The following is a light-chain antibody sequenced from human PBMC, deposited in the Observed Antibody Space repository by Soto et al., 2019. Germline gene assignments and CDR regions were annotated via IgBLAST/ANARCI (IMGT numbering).Light chain of an antibody. CDR2: GAS. Sequence: EIVMTQSPATLSVSPGERATLSCRASQSVNNYLAWYQQKPGQATRLVIYGASTKAAANPARVSSSGSGTEFSHTISSQQPEDFAVYYCKQYNNQTADNFGKGTKMEN. CDR1: QSVNNY. CDR3: KQYNNQTADN. V-gene: IGKV3-15*01. J-gene: IGKJ2*01.